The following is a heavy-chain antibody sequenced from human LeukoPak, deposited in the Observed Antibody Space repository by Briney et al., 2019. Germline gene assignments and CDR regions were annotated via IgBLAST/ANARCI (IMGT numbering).Heavy chain of an antibody. CDR1: GFTFSSHT. D-gene: IGHD1-14*01. J-gene: IGHJ6*02. CDR3: VKSKLSKSVEPSDMDHYYYGMDV. V-gene: IGHV3-64D*06. Sequence: GGSLRLSCSPSGFTFSSHTMHWVRQAPGKGLEHVSTISTTGDSTYFADSVKGRFTISRDNSKNTLYLLMSSLRADDTAVYHCVKSKLSKSVEPSDMDHYYYGMDVWGQGTTVTVSS. CDR2: ISTTGDST.